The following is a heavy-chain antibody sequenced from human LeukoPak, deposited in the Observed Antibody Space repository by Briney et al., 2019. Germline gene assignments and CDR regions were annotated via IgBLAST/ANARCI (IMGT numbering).Heavy chain of an antibody. CDR2: IYHSGNT. CDR1: GGSFSGYY. V-gene: IGHV4-34*01. CDR3: AREAYYYDSSGQNTLGY. J-gene: IGHJ4*02. Sequence: SSETLSLTCAVYGGSFSGYYWSWIRQPPGKGLEWIGTIYHSGNTFYNLSLKSRLTISVDTSKNQFSLKLSSVTAADTAVYYCAREAYYYDSSGQNTLGYWGQGTLVTVSS. D-gene: IGHD3-22*01.